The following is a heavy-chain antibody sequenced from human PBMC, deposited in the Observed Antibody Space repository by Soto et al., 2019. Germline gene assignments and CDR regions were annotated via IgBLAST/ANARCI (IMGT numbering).Heavy chain of an antibody. CDR2: INAGNGNT. J-gene: IGHJ5*02. CDR3: ATSSGCTPYNWFDP. V-gene: IGHV1-3*01. D-gene: IGHD6-19*01. Sequence: QVQLVQSGAEVKKPGASVKVSCKGSGYTFTSYAMHWVRQAPGQRLEWMGWINAGNGNTKYSQKFQGRVTITRDTSARTAYMELSSLRSEDTAEYYCATSSGCTPYNWFDPWGQGTLDTVSS. CDR1: GYTFTSYA.